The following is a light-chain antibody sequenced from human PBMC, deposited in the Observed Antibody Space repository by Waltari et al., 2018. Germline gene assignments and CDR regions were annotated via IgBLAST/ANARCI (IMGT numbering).Light chain of an antibody. J-gene: IGKJ3*01. V-gene: IGKV2D-29*01. CDR1: LSLLHSDGESL. CDR2: EVS. Sequence: EIVLTQTPLSLSVTPGQPASISCKSSLSLLHSDGESLLYWYLQKPGQPPHLLIYEVSNRLSEVPDRFSGSGSGTDFTLKISRVEAEDVATYYCVQNIQLLITFGPGTKLDI. CDR3: VQNIQLLIT.